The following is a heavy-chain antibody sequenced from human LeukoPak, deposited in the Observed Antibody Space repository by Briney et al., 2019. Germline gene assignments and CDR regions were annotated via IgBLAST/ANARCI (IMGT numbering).Heavy chain of an antibody. D-gene: IGHD3-22*01. CDR3: ARARDNYEGSGYYPDAFDI. Sequence: GGSLRLSCVLSGFTFTTSAMHWVRQAPGKGLEWVSSISTSSGYMYYADSVKGRFTISRDNAKNSLSLQMNRLRAEDTALYYCARARDNYEGSGYYPDAFDIWGQGTLVTVSS. J-gene: IGHJ3*02. CDR1: GFTFTTSA. V-gene: IGHV3-21*01. CDR2: ISTSSGYM.